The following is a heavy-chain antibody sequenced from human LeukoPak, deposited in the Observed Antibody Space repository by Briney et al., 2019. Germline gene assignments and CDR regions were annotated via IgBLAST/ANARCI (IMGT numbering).Heavy chain of an antibody. CDR1: GYSFNDYY. D-gene: IGHD3-9*01. V-gene: IGHV1-2*02. CDR3: ARDSSAILPGYYHF. Sequence: GASVKVSCKTSGYSFNDYYLHLVRQPPGQGLEWMGWINPNRARTHYAPKFQGRVTLTTDTSITTAYMELSSLISGDTALYYCARDSSAILPGYYHFWGKGTLVTVSS. J-gene: IGHJ4*02. CDR2: INPNRART.